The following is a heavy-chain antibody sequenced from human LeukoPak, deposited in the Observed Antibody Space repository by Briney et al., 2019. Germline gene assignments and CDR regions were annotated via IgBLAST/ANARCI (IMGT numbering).Heavy chain of an antibody. CDR3: AREVSMVRGVIIPSNWFDP. CDR2: INPNSGGT. Sequence: ASVKVSCKASGYTFTGYYMHWVRQAPGQGLEWMGWINPNSGGTNYAQKFQGRVTMTRDTSISTAYMELSRLRSDDTAVYYCAREVSMVRGVIIPSNWFDPWGQGTLVTVSS. J-gene: IGHJ5*02. CDR1: GYTFTGYY. V-gene: IGHV1-2*02. D-gene: IGHD3-10*01.